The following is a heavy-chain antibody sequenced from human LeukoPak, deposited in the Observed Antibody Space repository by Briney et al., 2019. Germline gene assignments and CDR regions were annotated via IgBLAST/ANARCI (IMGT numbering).Heavy chain of an antibody. CDR1: GFTFSSYW. CDR2: IKQDGSEK. V-gene: IGHV3-7*01. J-gene: IGHJ3*02. Sequence: GGPLRLSCAASGFTFSSYWMSWVRQAPGKGLEWVANIKQDGSEKYYVDSVKGRFTISRDNAKNSLYLQMNSLRAEDTAVYYCARERESGSYYRDAFDIWGQGTMVTVSS. CDR3: ARERESGSYYRDAFDI. D-gene: IGHD1-26*01.